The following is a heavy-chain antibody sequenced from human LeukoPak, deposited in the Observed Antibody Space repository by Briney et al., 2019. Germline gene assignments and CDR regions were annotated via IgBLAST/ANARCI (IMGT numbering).Heavy chain of an antibody. CDR3: ARDKYSSSWAIDY. V-gene: IGHV3-30-3*01. Sequence: GGSLRLSCAASGFTFSSYAMHWVRQAPGKGLEWVAVISYDGSNKYYADSVKGRFTISRDSSKNTLYLQMNSLRAEDTAVYYCARDKYSSSWAIDYWGQGTLVTVSS. D-gene: IGHD6-13*01. CDR1: GFTFSSYA. J-gene: IGHJ4*02. CDR2: ISYDGSNK.